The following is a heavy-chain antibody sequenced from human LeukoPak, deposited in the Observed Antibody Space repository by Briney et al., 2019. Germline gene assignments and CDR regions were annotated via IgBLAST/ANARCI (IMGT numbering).Heavy chain of an antibody. J-gene: IGHJ4*02. Sequence: GGSLRLSCAASGFTFSSYAMSWVRQAPGKGLEWVSAISGSGGSTYYADSVKGRFTLSRDNSKNTLYLQMNSLRAEDTAVYYCAKDLSWVVVPAAMDYWGQGTLVTVSS. D-gene: IGHD2-2*01. V-gene: IGHV3-23*01. CDR2: ISGSGGST. CDR1: GFTFSSYA. CDR3: AKDLSWVVVPAAMDY.